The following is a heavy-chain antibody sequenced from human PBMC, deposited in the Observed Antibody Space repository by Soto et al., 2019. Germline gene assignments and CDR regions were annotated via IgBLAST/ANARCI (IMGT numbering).Heavy chain of an antibody. J-gene: IGHJ4*02. CDR3: ARDGSSHYTISYYFDY. CDR1: GFTFSSYA. V-gene: IGHV3-30-3*01. CDR2: ISYDGSNK. Sequence: QVQLVESGGGVVQPGRSLRLSCAASGFTFSSYAMHWVRQAPGKGLEWVAVISYDGSNKYYADSVKGRFTISRDNSKNTLYLQMNSLRAEDTAVYYCARDGSSHYTISYYFDYWGQGTLVTVSS. D-gene: IGHD2-15*01.